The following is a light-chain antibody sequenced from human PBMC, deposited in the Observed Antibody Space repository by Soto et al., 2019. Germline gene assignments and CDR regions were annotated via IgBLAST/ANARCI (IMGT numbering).Light chain of an antibody. CDR1: SSNIGGNS. CDR2: DDN. V-gene: IGLV1-51*01. Sequence: QSVLTQPPSVSAAPGQKVTISCSGSSSNIGGNSVSWYQQLPGTAPKLLIYDDNKRPSGIPDRFSGSKSGNTASLTISGLQAEDEADYYCSSYTTSSTRVFGGGTKVTVL. CDR3: SSYTTSSTRV. J-gene: IGLJ3*02.